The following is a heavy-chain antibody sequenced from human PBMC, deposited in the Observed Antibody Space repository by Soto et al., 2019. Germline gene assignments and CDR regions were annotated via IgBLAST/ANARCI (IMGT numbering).Heavy chain of an antibody. D-gene: IGHD2-2*01. Sequence: ASVKVSCKASGCTFTSYGFTWVRQAPGQGLEWMGWISVYNGNTNYAQKVQGRVTLTTDTSTSTAYMELRSLRSDDTAVYYCARGRYCSSPSSYLDYWGQGTLVTVSS. CDR1: GCTFTSYG. V-gene: IGHV1-18*01. CDR3: ARGRYCSSPSSYLDY. J-gene: IGHJ4*02. CDR2: ISVYNGNT.